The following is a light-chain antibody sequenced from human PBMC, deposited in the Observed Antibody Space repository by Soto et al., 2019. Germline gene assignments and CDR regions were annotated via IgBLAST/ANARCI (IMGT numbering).Light chain of an antibody. CDR3: QQYYSTPYT. Sequence: DIVMTQSPDSLAVSLGERATINCKSSQSVLYSSNNKNYLAWYQQKPGQPPKLLIYWASTRESGVPDRCSGSGSGTDFTLTISSLQAEDLAVYYCQQYYSTPYTFGQGTKLEIK. CDR1: QSVLYSSNNKNY. CDR2: WAS. J-gene: IGKJ2*01. V-gene: IGKV4-1*01.